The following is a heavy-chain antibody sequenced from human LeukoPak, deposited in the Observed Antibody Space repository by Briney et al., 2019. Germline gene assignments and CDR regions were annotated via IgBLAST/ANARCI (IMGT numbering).Heavy chain of an antibody. J-gene: IGHJ1*01. CDR2: IYYGGIA. V-gene: IGHV4-59*08. Sequence: SETLSLTCTVSGGSISSDYWSWIRQPPGKGLEWIGYIYYGGIANYTPSLKSRLTISLDTSKNQFSLKLNSVTAADTAVYYCARHRSPLESFHHWGQGTLVTVSS. CDR3: ARHRSPLESFHH. D-gene: IGHD3-3*01. CDR1: GGSISSDY.